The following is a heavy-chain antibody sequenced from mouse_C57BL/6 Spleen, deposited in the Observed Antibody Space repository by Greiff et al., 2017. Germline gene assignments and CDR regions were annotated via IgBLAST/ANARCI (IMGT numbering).Heavy chain of an antibody. Sequence: QVQLKQPGAELVRPGSSVKLSCKASGYTFTSYWMDWVKQRPGQGLEWIGNIYPSDSETHYNQKFKDKATFTVDKSSSTAYMQLSSLTSEDSAVYYCAREVGGYFDYWGQGTTLTVSS. CDR1: GYTFTSYW. CDR3: AREVGGYFDY. D-gene: IGHD1-1*01. V-gene: IGHV1-61*01. CDR2: IYPSDSET. J-gene: IGHJ2*01.